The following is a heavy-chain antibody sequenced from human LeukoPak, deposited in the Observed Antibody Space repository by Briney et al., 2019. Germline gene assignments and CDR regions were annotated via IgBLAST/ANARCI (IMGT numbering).Heavy chain of an antibody. Sequence: TSETLSLTCAVYGGSFSGYYWSWIRQPPGKGLEWIGEIDHSGSTNYNPSLKSRVTISVDTSKNQFSLKLSSVTAADTAVYYCARHVGWELTGWFDPWGQGTLVTVSS. CDR3: ARHVGWELTGWFDP. J-gene: IGHJ5*02. V-gene: IGHV4-34*01. CDR1: GGSFSGYY. CDR2: IDHSGST. D-gene: IGHD1-26*01.